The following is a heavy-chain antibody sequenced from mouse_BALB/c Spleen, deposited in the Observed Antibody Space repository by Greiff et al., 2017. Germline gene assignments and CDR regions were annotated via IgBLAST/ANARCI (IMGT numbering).Heavy chain of an antibody. CDR1: GFTFTSYG. Sequence: EVKLLESGAGLVQPGGSLKLSCAASGFTFTSYGMHWVRQAPGKGLEWVGYICSGSSTIYYADTVKGRCTISRDNTKNTLFLQMTSLRSEDTAMYYCARPYDGYWVFDYWGQGTTVTVSA. D-gene: IGHD2-3*01. J-gene: IGHJ2*01. V-gene: IGHV5-17*02. CDR2: ICSGSSTI. CDR3: ARPYDGYWVFDY.